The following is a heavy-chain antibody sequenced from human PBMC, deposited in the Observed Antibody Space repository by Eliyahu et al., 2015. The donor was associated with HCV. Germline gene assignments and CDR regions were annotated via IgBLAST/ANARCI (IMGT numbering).Heavy chain of an antibody. Sequence: QLQLQESGPGLVKPSETLSLTCXVSGGXXSXSSYYXGXVRXPPGKGLEWIGXIYYSGSTXYNPSLKSRVTISVDTSKNQFSLKLSSVTAADTAVYYCARLRVGSSGWKLIRWFDPWGQGTLVTVSS. J-gene: IGHJ5*02. CDR2: IYYSGST. D-gene: IGHD6-19*01. V-gene: IGHV4-39*01. CDR1: GGXXSXSSYY. CDR3: ARLRVGSSGWKLIRWFDP.